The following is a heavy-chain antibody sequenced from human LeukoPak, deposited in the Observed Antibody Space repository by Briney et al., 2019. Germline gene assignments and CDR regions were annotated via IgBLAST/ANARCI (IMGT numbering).Heavy chain of an antibody. CDR3: ALGVTTVNAFDI. Sequence: GGSLRLSCAASGFTFSSYGMHWVRQAPGKGLEWVSYISSSSSTIYYADSVKGRFTISRDNAKNSLYLQMNSLRDEDTAVYYCALGVTTVNAFDIWGQGTMVTVSP. CDR2: ISSSSSTI. CDR1: GFTFSSYG. V-gene: IGHV3-48*02. J-gene: IGHJ3*02. D-gene: IGHD4-17*01.